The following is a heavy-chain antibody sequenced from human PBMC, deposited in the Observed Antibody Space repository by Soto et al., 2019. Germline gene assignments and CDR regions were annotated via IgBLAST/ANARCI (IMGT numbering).Heavy chain of an antibody. J-gene: IGHJ4*02. D-gene: IGHD7-27*01. CDR3: ATVTGDRHY. Sequence: SETLSLTCAVYGGSFSGYYWSWIRQPPGKGLEWIGEINHSGSTNYNPSLKSRVTISVDTSKNQFSLKLSSVTAADTAVYYCATVTGDRHYWGQGTLVTVSS. CDR2: INHSGST. CDR1: GGSFSGYY. V-gene: IGHV4-34*01.